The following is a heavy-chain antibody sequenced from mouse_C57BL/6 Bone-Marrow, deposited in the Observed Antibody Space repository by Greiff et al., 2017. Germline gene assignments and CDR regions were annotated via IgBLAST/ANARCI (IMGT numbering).Heavy chain of an antibody. Sequence: EVMLVESGGDLVKPGGSLKLSCAASGFTFSSYGMSWVRQTPDKRLEWVATISSGGSYTYYPDSVKGRFTISRDNAKNTLYLQMSSLKSEDTAMYYCARQFSYSNYDYFAYWGQGTTLTVSS. V-gene: IGHV5-6*01. CDR2: ISSGGSYT. D-gene: IGHD2-5*01. J-gene: IGHJ2*01. CDR1: GFTFSSYG. CDR3: ARQFSYSNYDYFAY.